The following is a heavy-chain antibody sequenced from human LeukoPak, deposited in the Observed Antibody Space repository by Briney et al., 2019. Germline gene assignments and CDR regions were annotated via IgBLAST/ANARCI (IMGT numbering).Heavy chain of an antibody. V-gene: IGHV3-30-3*01. CDR2: ISNDGSNK. J-gene: IGHJ1*01. CDR1: GFTFSSYA. Sequence: PGGSLRLSCAASGFTFSSYAMHWVRQAPGKGLEGVAVISNDGSNKYYADSVKGRFTISRDNYNNTLYLQMNSLRAEHTSAYYCARDAEYFQHWGQGTLVTVSS. CDR3: ARDAEYFQH.